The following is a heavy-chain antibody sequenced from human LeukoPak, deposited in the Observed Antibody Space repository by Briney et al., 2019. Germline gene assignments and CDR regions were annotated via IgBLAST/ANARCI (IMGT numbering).Heavy chain of an antibody. J-gene: IGHJ4*02. CDR1: GFTLSDYY. Sequence: GGSLRLSCAASGFTLSDYYMSWIRQAPGKRLEWVSYIGTGAIYYADSVKGRFTISRGNAKNSLYLQMNSLRAEDTAVYYCARRPSGNSHIDYWGQGTLVTVSS. V-gene: IGHV3-11*01. CDR2: IGTGAI. CDR3: ARRPSGNSHIDY. D-gene: IGHD1-26*01.